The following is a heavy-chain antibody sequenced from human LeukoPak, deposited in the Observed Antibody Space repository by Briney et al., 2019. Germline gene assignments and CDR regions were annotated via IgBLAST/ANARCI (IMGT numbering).Heavy chain of an antibody. CDR3: ARDRDYYGSGRVHL. CDR1: GGSISSSNW. D-gene: IGHD3-10*01. V-gene: IGHV4-4*02. Sequence: SGTLSLTCAVSGGSISSSNWWSWVRQSPGKGLEWIGEIYHTGSTNYNPSLKNRVTISIDKSNNQFSLKLTSVTAADTAVYFCARDRDYYGSGRVHLWSQGTLVTVSS. J-gene: IGHJ5*02. CDR2: IYHTGST.